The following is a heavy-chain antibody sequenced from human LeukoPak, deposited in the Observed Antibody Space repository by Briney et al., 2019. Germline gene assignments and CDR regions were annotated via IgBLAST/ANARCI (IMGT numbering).Heavy chain of an antibody. V-gene: IGHV3-7*01. Sequence: PGGSLRLSCAASGFTFSSYWMSWVRQAPGKGLEWVANIKQDGSEKYYVDSVKSRFTISRDNAKNSLYLQMNSLIAEDTAVYYCARDPRPSSGWRPFDYWGQGTLVTVSS. CDR1: GFTFSSYW. D-gene: IGHD6-19*01. CDR2: IKQDGSEK. CDR3: ARDPRPSSGWRPFDY. J-gene: IGHJ4*02.